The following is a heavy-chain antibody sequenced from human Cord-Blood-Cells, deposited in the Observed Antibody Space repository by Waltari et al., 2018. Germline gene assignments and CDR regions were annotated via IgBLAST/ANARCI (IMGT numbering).Heavy chain of an antibody. CDR1: GGSISSSSYS. CDR2: IYYSGST. D-gene: IGHD5-18*01. Sequence: QLQLQEAGPGLVKPSETLSVTCTVSGGSISSSSYSWGWIGQPPGKWLEWIGSIYYSGSTYYNPSLKSRVTIAVDTSKNQFSLKLSSVTAADTAVYYCASQGDTAMVDYWGQGTLVTVSS. CDR3: ASQGDTAMVDY. J-gene: IGHJ4*02. V-gene: IGHV4-39*01.